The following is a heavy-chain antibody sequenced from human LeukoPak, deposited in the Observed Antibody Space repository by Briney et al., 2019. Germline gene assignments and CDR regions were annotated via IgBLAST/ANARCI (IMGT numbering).Heavy chain of an antibody. CDR2: ISWNSGSI. Sequence: GGSLRLSCAASGFTFDDYGMSWVRQAPGKGLEWVSGISWNSGSIGYADSVKGRFTISRDNAKNSLYLQMNSLRAEDTALYYCAKDLTAVDTAMASVYWGQGTLVTVSS. CDR1: GFTFDDYG. J-gene: IGHJ4*02. D-gene: IGHD5-18*01. CDR3: AKDLTAVDTAMASVY. V-gene: IGHV3-9*01.